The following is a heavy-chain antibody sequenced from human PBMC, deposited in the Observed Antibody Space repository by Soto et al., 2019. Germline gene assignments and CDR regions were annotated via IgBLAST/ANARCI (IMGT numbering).Heavy chain of an antibody. Sequence: EVQLVESGGGLVQPGGSLKLSCAASGFTFSGSAMHWVRQDSGKGLEWVGHIRSKVNSYATAYAASVKGRFTISRDDSRNTAYLQMNSLKTEDTAVYYCIRLDYGDGWGQGTLVTVSS. CDR3: IRLDYGDG. D-gene: IGHD4-17*01. CDR2: IRSKVNSYAT. CDR1: GFTFSGSA. J-gene: IGHJ4*02. V-gene: IGHV3-73*02.